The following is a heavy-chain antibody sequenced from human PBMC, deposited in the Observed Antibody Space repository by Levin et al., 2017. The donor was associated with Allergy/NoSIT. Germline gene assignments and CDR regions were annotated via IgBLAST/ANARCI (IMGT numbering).Heavy chain of an antibody. V-gene: IGHV3-21*01. J-gene: IGHJ4*02. D-gene: IGHD2-2*01. CDR1: GFTFSSYS. CDR3: ARQVDCSSTSCYEIDY. Sequence: GGSLRLSCAASGFTFSSYSMNWVRQAPGKGLEWVSSISSSSSYIYYADSVKGRFTISRDNAKNSLYLQMNSLRAEDTAVYYCARQVDCSSTSCYEIDYWGQGTLVTVSS. CDR2: ISSSSSYI.